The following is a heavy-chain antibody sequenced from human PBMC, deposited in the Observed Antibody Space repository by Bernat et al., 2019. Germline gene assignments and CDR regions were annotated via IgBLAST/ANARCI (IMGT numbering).Heavy chain of an antibody. Sequence: QVQLVQSGVEWKKPGPSGKSPSKLSGATFASNIISGLRQAPGKGLEWMGRIIPILGIANYAQKFQGRVTITADKSTSTAYMELSSLRSEDTAVYYCASSVYDSSGYYDYWGQGTLVTVSS. J-gene: IGHJ4*02. V-gene: IGHV1-69*02. CDR2: IIPILGIA. CDR3: ASSVYDSSGYYDY. D-gene: IGHD3-22*01. CDR1: GATFASNI.